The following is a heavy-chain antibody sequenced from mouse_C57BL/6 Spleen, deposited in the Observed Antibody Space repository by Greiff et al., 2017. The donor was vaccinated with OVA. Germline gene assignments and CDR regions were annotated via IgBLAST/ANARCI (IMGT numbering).Heavy chain of an antibody. V-gene: IGHV1-82*01. CDR3: ARHYSNPH. CDR2: IYPGDGDT. Sequence: VQLQQSGPELVKPGASVKISCKASGYAFSSSWMNWVKQRPGKGLEWIGRIYPGDGDTNYNGKFKGKATLTADKSSSTAYMQLSSLTSEDSAVYFCARHYSNPHWGQGTLVTVSA. D-gene: IGHD2-5*01. J-gene: IGHJ3*01. CDR1: GYAFSSSW.